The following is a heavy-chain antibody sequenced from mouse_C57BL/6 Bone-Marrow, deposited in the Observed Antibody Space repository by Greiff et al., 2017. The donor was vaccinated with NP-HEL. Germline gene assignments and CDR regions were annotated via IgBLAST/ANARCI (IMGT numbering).Heavy chain of an antibody. V-gene: IGHV1-7*01. CDR3: ARFKTYYEDDVNAMDY. Sequence: QVQLQQSGAELAKPGASVKLSCKASGYTFTSYWMHWVKQRPGQGLEWIGYINPSSGYTKYNQKFKDKATLTADKSSSTDYMQLSSRTYEDSSVYYCARFKTYYEDDVNAMDYWGQGTSGTVSS. CDR1: GYTFTSYW. CDR2: INPSSGYT. J-gene: IGHJ4*01. D-gene: IGHD2-4*01.